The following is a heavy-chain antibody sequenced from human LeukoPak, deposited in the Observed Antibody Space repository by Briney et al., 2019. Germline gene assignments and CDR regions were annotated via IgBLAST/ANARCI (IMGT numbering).Heavy chain of an antibody. J-gene: IGHJ4*02. CDR2: ILSDGSKE. CDR3: VRAQIPGRCGVGSCYSDY. CDR1: GFTFGSYG. D-gene: IGHD2-15*01. Sequence: PGGSLRLSCAASGFTFGSYGMHWVRQAPGKGLEWVAVILSDGSKEFYSDSVKGRFTISRDNSKNTLYLQMDSLRGDDTAVYYCVRAQIPGRCGVGSCYSDYWGQGTLVTVSS. V-gene: IGHV3-30*19.